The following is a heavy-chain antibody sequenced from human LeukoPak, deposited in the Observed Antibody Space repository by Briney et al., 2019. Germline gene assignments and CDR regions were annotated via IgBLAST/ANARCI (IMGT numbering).Heavy chain of an antibody. Sequence: PGGSLRLSCAASGFTISNHWMHWVRQAPGKGLVWVSRINSDGRRTSYADSVKGRFTISRDNAKNTLYLQMNSLRPDDTAVYYCAREVEVVPATMGAYCYYYMDVWGKGTTVTVSS. J-gene: IGHJ6*03. D-gene: IGHD2-2*01. CDR2: INSDGRRT. CDR1: GFTISNHW. V-gene: IGHV3-74*01. CDR3: AREVEVVPATMGAYCYYYMDV.